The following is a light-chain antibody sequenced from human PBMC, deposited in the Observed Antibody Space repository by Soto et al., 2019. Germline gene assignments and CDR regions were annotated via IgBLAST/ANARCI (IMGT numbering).Light chain of an antibody. V-gene: IGKV3-11*01. J-gene: IGKJ1*01. CDR3: QQYNIWPQT. Sequence: EIVLTQSPATLSLSPGERATLSCRASQSVSSYLAWYQQKPGQAPRLLIYDASSRATGIPDRFSGSGSGTDFTLTISRLEPEDFAVYFCQQYNIWPQTFGQGTKVDIK. CDR1: QSVSSY. CDR2: DAS.